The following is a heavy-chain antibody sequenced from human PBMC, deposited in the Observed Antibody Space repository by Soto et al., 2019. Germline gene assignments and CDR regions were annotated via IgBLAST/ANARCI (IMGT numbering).Heavy chain of an antibody. CDR1: GYTFTGYY. CDR3: ARGDELRYFDWSMDV. J-gene: IGHJ6*02. D-gene: IGHD3-9*01. Sequence: GASVKVSCKASGYTFTGYYMHWVRQAPGQGLEWMGWINPNSGGTNYAQKFQGWVTMTRDTSISTAYMELSRLRSDDTAVYYCARGDELRYFDWSMDVWGQGTTVTVSS. V-gene: IGHV1-2*04. CDR2: INPNSGGT.